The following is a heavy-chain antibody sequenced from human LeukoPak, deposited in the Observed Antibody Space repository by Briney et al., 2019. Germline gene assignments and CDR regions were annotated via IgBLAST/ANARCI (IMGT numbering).Heavy chain of an antibody. CDR3: ARGASRSYWYFDL. V-gene: IGHV3-48*03. CDR1: RFTFSSYE. Sequence: GGSLRLSCAASRFTFSSYEMNWVRRAPGKGLEWVSYISSNGVSTFYADSLKGRFTISRDNAKNLLYLQMNSLRVDDTATYYCARGASRSYWYFDLWGRGTLVTVSS. D-gene: IGHD2-2*01. CDR2: ISSNGVST. J-gene: IGHJ2*01.